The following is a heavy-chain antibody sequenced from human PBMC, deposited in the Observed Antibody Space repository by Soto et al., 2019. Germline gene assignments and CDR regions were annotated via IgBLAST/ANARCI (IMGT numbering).Heavy chain of an antibody. V-gene: IGHV4-31*03. CDR1: GGSISSGGYY. CDR2: IYYSGST. J-gene: IGHJ4*02. Sequence: SETLSLTCTVSGGSISSGGYYWSWIRQHPGKGLEWIGYIYYSGSTYYNPSLKSRVTISVDTSKNQFSLKLSSVTAADTAVYYCARATAGEWLLLQYYFDYWAQGTLVTVSS. D-gene: IGHD3-22*01. CDR3: ARATAGEWLLLQYYFDY.